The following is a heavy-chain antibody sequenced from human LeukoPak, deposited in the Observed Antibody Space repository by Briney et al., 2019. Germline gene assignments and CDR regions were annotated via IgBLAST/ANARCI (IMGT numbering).Heavy chain of an antibody. J-gene: IGHJ4*02. V-gene: IGHV3-30-3*01. CDR2: ISYDGSNK. D-gene: IGHD4-11*01. Sequence: GGSLRLSCAASGFTFSSYAMHRVRQAPGKGLEWVAVISYDGSNKYYADSVKGRFTISRDNSKNTLYLQMNSLRAEDTAVYFCARGYSNYVDYWGQGTLVTVSS. CDR3: ARGYSNYVDY. CDR1: GFTFSSYA.